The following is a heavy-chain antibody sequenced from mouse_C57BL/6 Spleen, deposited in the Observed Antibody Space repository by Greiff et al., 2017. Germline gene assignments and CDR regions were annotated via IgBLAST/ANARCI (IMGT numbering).Heavy chain of an antibody. J-gene: IGHJ1*03. Sequence: QVQLKESGPELVKPGASVKLSCKASGYTFTSYDINWVKQRPGQGLEWIGWIYPRDGSTKYNEKFKGKATLTVDTSSSTAYMELHSLTSEDSAVYFCARPLYGHGGYFDVWGTGTTVTVSS. V-gene: IGHV1-85*01. CDR2: IYPRDGST. CDR3: ARPLYGHGGYFDV. D-gene: IGHD2-2*01. CDR1: GYTFTSYD.